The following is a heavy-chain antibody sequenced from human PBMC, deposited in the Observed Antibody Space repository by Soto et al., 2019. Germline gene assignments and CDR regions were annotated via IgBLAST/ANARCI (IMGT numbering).Heavy chain of an antibody. CDR3: ARVFNGDYALGFYGMDV. Sequence: SETLSLTCTVSGGSISSYYWSWIRQPPGKGLEWIGYIYYSGSTNYNPSLKSRVTISADTSKNQFSLKLSSVTAADTVVYYCARVFNGDYALGFYGMDVWGQGTTVTVSS. V-gene: IGHV4-59*01. D-gene: IGHD4-17*01. CDR1: GGSISSYY. CDR2: IYYSGST. J-gene: IGHJ6*02.